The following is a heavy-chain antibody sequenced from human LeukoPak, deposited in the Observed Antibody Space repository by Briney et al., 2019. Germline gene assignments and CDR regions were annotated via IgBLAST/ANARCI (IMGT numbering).Heavy chain of an antibody. CDR1: GFTFSTYG. CDR3: ARSELGYYYYYMDV. V-gene: IGHV3-21*01. Sequence: GGSLRLSCEASGFTFSTYGIHWVRQAPGKGLEWVSSISSSSSYIYYADSVKGRFTISRDNAKNSLYLQMNSLRAEDTGVYYCARSELGYYYYYMDVWGKGTTVTVSS. CDR2: ISSSSSYI. D-gene: IGHD7-27*01. J-gene: IGHJ6*03.